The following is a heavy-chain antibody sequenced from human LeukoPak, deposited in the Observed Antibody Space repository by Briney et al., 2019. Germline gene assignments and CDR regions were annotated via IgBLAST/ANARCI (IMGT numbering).Heavy chain of an antibody. Sequence: ASVKVSCKASGGTFSSYAISWVRQAPGQGLEWMGWISAYNGNTNYAQKLQGRVTMTTDTSTSTAYMELRSLRSDDTAVYYCARNLVGYSSSWYWFDPWGQGTLVTVSS. CDR1: GGTFSSYA. CDR2: ISAYNGNT. J-gene: IGHJ5*02. D-gene: IGHD6-13*01. V-gene: IGHV1-18*01. CDR3: ARNLVGYSSSWYWFDP.